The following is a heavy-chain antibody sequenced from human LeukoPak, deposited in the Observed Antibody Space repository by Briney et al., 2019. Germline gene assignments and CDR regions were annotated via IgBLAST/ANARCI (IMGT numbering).Heavy chain of an antibody. J-gene: IGHJ4*02. CDR3: ATAPAFGGVSDFDY. V-gene: IGHV1-69*01. CDR1: GGTFSNYA. Sequence: SVKVSCKASGGTFSNYAISWVRQAPGQGLEWMGGIIPMFGSASYAQKFQGRVTINADESTTTADMELSSLTSEDTAIYYCATAPAFGGVSDFDYWGQGTLVTVSS. CDR2: IIPMFGSA. D-gene: IGHD3-16*01.